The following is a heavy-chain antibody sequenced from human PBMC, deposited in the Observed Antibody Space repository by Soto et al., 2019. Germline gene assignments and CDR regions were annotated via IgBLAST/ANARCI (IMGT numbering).Heavy chain of an antibody. CDR2: IYYSGST. J-gene: IGHJ4*02. CDR3: ARARIAVACFDY. Sequence: SETLSLTCTVSGGSISSYYWSWIRQPPGKGLEWIGYIYYSGSTNYNPSLKSRVTISVDTSKNQFSLKLSSVTAADTAVYYCARARIAVACFDYWGQGTLVAVSS. CDR1: GGSISSYY. V-gene: IGHV4-59*01. D-gene: IGHD6-19*01.